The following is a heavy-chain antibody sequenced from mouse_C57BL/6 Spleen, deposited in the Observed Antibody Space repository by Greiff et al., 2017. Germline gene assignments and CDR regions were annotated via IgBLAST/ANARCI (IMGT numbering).Heavy chain of an antibody. Sequence: QVQLKESGPELVKPGASVKISCKASGYAFSSSWMNWVKQRPGKGLEWIGRIYPGDGDTNYNGKFKGKATLTADKASSTAYMQLSSLTSEDSAVYFCARFYYGNSQGFCYWGQGTTLTVSS. D-gene: IGHD1-1*01. V-gene: IGHV1-82*01. CDR3: ARFYYGNSQGFCY. CDR1: GYAFSSSW. J-gene: IGHJ2*01. CDR2: IYPGDGDT.